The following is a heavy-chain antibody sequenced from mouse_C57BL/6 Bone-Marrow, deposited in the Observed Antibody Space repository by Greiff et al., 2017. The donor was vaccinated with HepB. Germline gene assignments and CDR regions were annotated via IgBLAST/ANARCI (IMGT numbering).Heavy chain of an antibody. CDR2: FEPENGDT. CDR1: GLNIKVDY. CDR3: TTGDGYSYYFYY. D-gene: IGHD2-3*01. Sequence: QLQQSGAELVRPGASVKLFCTASGLNIKVDYMHWVKQRPEQGLGWIGWFEPENGDTEYASKFQGKATITADTPSNTAYLQLSSLTSEDTAVYYGTTGDGYSYYFYYWGRGTALTVSS. V-gene: IGHV14-4*01. J-gene: IGHJ2*01.